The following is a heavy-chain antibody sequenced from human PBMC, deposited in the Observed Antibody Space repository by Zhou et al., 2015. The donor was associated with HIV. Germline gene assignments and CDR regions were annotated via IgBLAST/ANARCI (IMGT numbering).Heavy chain of an antibody. Sequence: QVQLVQSGAEVKKPGSSVKVSCKASGGTFSSYAISWVRQAPGQGLEWMGGIIPIFGTANYAQKFQGRVTITADESTSTAYMELSSLRSEDTAVYYCARAVGLVRSGYDSLYYYYYMDVWGKGTTVTVSS. CDR1: GGTFSSYA. CDR2: IIPIFGTA. V-gene: IGHV1-69*01. D-gene: IGHD5-12*01. J-gene: IGHJ6*03. CDR3: ARAVGLVRSGYDSLYYYYYMDV.